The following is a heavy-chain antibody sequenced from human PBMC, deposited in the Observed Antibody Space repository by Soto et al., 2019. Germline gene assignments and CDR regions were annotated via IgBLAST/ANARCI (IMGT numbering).Heavy chain of an antibody. J-gene: IGHJ4*02. CDR3: AKDLRPDGRYDLDY. CDR1: GFIFSTYA. D-gene: IGHD1-26*01. CDR2: MVGDGSSS. V-gene: IGHV3-23*01. Sequence: EVQLLESGGGLAQPGGSLRLSCAASGFIFSTYAMNWGRQAPGKGLEWVSVMVGDGSSSDYADSVRGRFTISRDNSKNTLYLQMNNLRAEDTAVYYCAKDLRPDGRYDLDYWGQGTLVTVSS.